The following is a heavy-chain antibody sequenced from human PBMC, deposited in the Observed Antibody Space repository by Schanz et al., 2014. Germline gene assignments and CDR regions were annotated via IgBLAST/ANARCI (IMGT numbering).Heavy chain of an antibody. Sequence: QVQLVESGGGLVQPGGSLRLSCAASGFTFSSYAMHWVRQAPGKGLEWVAVIWYDGNNKFYADSGKGRFLISRDNSKNXXXLQMNSLRDEATXXXXXXKDMHKDYGGKPQAFDIWGQGTMVTVSS. V-gene: IGHV3-33*08. CDR3: XKDMHKDYGGKPQAFDI. D-gene: IGHD4-17*01. J-gene: IGHJ3*02. CDR1: GFTFSSYA. CDR2: IWYDGNNK.